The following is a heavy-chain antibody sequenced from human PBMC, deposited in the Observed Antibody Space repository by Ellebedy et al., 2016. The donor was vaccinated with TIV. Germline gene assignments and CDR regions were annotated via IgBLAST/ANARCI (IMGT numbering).Heavy chain of an antibody. V-gene: IGHV1-2*02. J-gene: IGHJ6*02. CDR2: INPNSGGT. D-gene: IGHD1-26*01. Sequence: AASVKVSCKVSGYTFTGYYVHWVRQAPGQGLEWMGWINPNSGGTNYAQKFQGRVTMTRDTSISTAYMELSRLRSDDTAVYYCARHTGWEDGMDVWGQGTTVTVSS. CDR1: GYTFTGYY. CDR3: ARHTGWEDGMDV.